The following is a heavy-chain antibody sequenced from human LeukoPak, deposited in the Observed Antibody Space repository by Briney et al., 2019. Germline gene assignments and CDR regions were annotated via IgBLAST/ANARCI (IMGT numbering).Heavy chain of an antibody. D-gene: IGHD3-9*01. J-gene: IGHJ4*02. V-gene: IGHV4-34*01. Sequence: SETLSLTCAVYGGSFSSYYWSWIRQPPGKGLEWIGEINHSGSTNYNPSLKSRVTISVDTSKNQFALKLSSGTAADTAVYYCARGRILTGRALVYWGQGTLVTVSS. CDR3: ARGRILTGRALVY. CDR2: INHSGST. CDR1: GGSFSSYY.